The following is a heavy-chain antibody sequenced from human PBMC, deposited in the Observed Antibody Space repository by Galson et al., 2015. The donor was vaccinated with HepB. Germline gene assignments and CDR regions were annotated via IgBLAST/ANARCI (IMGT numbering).Heavy chain of an antibody. V-gene: IGHV3-30-3*01. CDR3: ARVNGDCYHAFHI. D-gene: IGHD2-21*02. CDR2: ISYDGSNK. Sequence: SLRLSCAASGFTFSSYAMHWVRQAPGKGLEWVAVISYDGSNKYYADSVKGRFTISRDNSKNTLSLQMNSLRAEDTALYYCARVNGDCYHAFHIWGQATMVTVSS. J-gene: IGHJ3*02. CDR1: GFTFSSYA.